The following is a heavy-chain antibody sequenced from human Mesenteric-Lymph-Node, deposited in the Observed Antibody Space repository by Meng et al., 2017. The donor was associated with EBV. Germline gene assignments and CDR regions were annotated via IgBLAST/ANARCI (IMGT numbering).Heavy chain of an antibody. CDR1: GFPFSSHT. V-gene: IGHV3-21*01. CDR2: ITSSSSYI. CDR3: ASTDFDY. Sequence: VQLLESGGGLVKPGGSLSLSCAASGFPFSSHTLNWVRQTPGKGLEWVSSITSSSSYIYYADSVKGRFTISRDNAKNSLYLQMNSLRAEDTAIYYCASTDFDYWGQGTLVTVSS. D-gene: IGHD4-17*01. J-gene: IGHJ4*02.